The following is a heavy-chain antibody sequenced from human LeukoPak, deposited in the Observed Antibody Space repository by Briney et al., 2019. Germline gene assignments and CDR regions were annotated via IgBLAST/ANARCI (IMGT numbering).Heavy chain of an antibody. CDR2: FDPEDGET. D-gene: IGHD3-16*02. CDR1: GYTFTSYY. J-gene: IGHJ4*02. V-gene: IGHV1-24*01. Sequence: ASVKVSCKASGYTFTSYYMHWVRQAPGKGLEWMGGFDPEDGETIYAQKFQGRVTMTEDTSTDTAYMELSSLRSEDTAVYYCATVMRDYVWGSYPLGYWGQGTLVTVSS. CDR3: ATVMRDYVWGSYPLGY.